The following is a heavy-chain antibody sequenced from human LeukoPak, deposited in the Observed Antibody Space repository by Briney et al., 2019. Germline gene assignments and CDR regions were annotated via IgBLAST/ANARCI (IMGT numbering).Heavy chain of an antibody. CDR3: ARPPSITGTTPPGY. J-gene: IGHJ4*02. CDR2: MNPNSGNT. CDR1: GYTFTSYD. Sequence: ASVKVSCKASGYTFTSYDINWVRQATGQGLEWMGWMNPNSGNTGYAQKFQGRVTMTRNTSISTAYMELSSLRSEDTAVYYCARPPSITGTTPPGYWGQGTLVTVSS. V-gene: IGHV1-8*01. D-gene: IGHD1-7*01.